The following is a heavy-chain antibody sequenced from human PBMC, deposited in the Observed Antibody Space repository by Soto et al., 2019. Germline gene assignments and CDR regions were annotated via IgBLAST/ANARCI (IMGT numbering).Heavy chain of an antibody. CDR2: VSYDGSEN. V-gene: IGHV3-30-3*01. Sequence: QVQLVESGGGVVQAGTSLSLSCAASGFTFSKFAMHWVRRAPDKWLEWVAVVSYDGSENYYADSVKGRFTISRDNSKNTLYLQMNSLRAEDTAVYYCARDRDEILTGYHDFWGQGTLVTVSS. CDR1: GFTFSKFA. J-gene: IGHJ4*02. CDR3: ARDRDEILTGYHDF. D-gene: IGHD3-9*01.